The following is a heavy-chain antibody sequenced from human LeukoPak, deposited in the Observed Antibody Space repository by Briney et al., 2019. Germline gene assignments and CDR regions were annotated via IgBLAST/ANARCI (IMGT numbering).Heavy chain of an antibody. CDR3: ARDPWPSGWIDP. D-gene: IGHD6-19*01. V-gene: IGHV4-39*07. CDR1: GGSISSSSYY. Sequence: PETLSLTCTVSGGSISSSSYYWGWIRQPPGKGLEWIGRISTSGSTNSNSSLKSRVSMSVDTSKNQVSLKLNSVTAADTAVYYCARDPWPSGWIDPWGQGTLVTVSS. CDR2: ISTSGST. J-gene: IGHJ5*02.